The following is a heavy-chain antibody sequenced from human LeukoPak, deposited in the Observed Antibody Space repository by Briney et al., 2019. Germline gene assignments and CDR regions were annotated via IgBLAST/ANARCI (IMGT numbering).Heavy chain of an antibody. Sequence: SETLSLTCTVSGGSISSYYWSWIRQPAGKGLEWIGRIYTSGSTNYNPSLKSRGTMSVDTSKNQFSLKLSSVTVADTAVYYCAKSLWFGENWFDPWGQGTLVTVSS. CDR2: IYTSGST. CDR1: GGSISSYY. V-gene: IGHV4-4*07. J-gene: IGHJ5*02. D-gene: IGHD3-10*01. CDR3: AKSLWFGENWFDP.